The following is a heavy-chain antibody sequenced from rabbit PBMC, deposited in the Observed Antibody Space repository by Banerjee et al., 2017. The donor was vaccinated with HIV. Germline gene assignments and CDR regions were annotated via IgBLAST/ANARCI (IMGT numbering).Heavy chain of an antibody. V-gene: IGHV1S45*01. D-gene: IGHD1-1*01. CDR1: GFDFSSYYM. J-gene: IGHJ6*01. CDR3: ARSNSGDYMGL. CDR2: IYAGKGAT. Sequence: QEQLKETGGGLVQPGGSLTLSCKASGFDFSSYYMSWVRQAPGKGLEWIGGIYAGKGATDYASWVNCRFTISKTSSTTVTLQMTSLTAADTATYFCARSNSGDYMGLWGQGTLVTVS.